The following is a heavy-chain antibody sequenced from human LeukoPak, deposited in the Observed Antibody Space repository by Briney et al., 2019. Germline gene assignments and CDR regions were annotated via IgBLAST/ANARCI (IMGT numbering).Heavy chain of an antibody. V-gene: IGHV3-30*02. J-gene: IGHJ4*02. CDR1: GFTFSTSG. Sequence: GGSLRLSCAAPGFTFSTSGMHWVRQAPGKGLEWVAFIRYDGGNTYYADSVKGRFTISRDNSKNTVFLQMNSLRGEAAALYYCASDGRRSGSYSNYFDYWGQGTLVTVSS. CDR3: ASDGRRSGSYSNYFDY. CDR2: IRYDGGNT. D-gene: IGHD3-10*01.